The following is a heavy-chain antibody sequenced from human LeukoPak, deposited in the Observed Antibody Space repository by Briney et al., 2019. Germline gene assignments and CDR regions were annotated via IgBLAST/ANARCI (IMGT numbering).Heavy chain of an antibody. J-gene: IGHJ6*04. CDR1: GGTFSSYA. D-gene: IGHD3-10*01. CDR2: IIPILGTA. V-gene: IGHV1-69*11. Sequence: SVKVSCKASGGTFSSYAISWVRQAPGQGLEWMGMIIPILGTANYAQKFQGRVTITADESTSTAHMELSSLRSEDTAVYYCARHYYGSGSILYYGMDVWGKGTTVTVSS. CDR3: ARHYYGSGSILYYGMDV.